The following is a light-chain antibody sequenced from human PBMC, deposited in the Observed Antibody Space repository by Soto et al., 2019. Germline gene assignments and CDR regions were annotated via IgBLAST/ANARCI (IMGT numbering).Light chain of an antibody. CDR1: QSVSSSY. CDR3: QEYGSSPIP. V-gene: IGKV3-20*01. J-gene: IGKJ5*01. CDR2: GAS. Sequence: EIVSTQSPCTLSLSPGERDTLSCRASQSVSSSYLAWYQQKPGQAPRLLIYGASSRATGIPDRFSGSGSGTDFTLTISRLEPEDFAVYYCQEYGSSPIPFGQVTRMAI.